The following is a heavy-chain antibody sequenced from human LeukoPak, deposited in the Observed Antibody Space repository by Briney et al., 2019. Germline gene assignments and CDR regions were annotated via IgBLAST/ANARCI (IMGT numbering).Heavy chain of an antibody. J-gene: IGHJ4*02. V-gene: IGHV3-74*01. D-gene: IGHD3-9*01. CDR1: GFTFSSYW. Sequence: GGSLRLSCAASGFTFSSYWMHWVRQAPGKGLVWVSRINSDGSSTSYADSVKGRFTISRDNAKNTLYLQMNSLRAEDTAVYYRARGYDILTGYYTVDYWGQGTLVTVSS. CDR2: INSDGSST. CDR3: ARGYDILTGYYTVDY.